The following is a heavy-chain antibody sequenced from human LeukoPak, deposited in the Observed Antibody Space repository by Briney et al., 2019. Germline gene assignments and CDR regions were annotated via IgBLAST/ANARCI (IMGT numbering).Heavy chain of an antibody. CDR2: IYYSGST. V-gene: IGHV4-59*01. CDR3: ARGVLDILTGYGINRFDP. D-gene: IGHD3-9*01. CDR1: GGSISSYY. J-gene: IGHJ5*02. Sequence: SETLSLTCTVSGGSISSYYWSWIRQPPGKGLEWIGYIYYSGSTNYNPSLKSRVTISVDTSKNQFSLKLSSVTAADTAVYYCARGVLDILTGYGINRFDPWGQGTLVTVSS.